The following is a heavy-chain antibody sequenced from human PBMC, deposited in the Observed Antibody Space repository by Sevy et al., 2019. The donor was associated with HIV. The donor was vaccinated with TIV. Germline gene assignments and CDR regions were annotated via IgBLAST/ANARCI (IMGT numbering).Heavy chain of an antibody. D-gene: IGHD1-1*01. J-gene: IGHJ4*02. V-gene: IGHV4-59*01. Sequence: SETLSLTCSVSGGSISSYFWTWVRQSPGKGLEWIGNIYFTGNTDYCPSLKSRVTLSLDTSKSQFSLTLKSVTAADTAIYFCARDSTTRPRVLDYWGQGTPVTVSS. CDR1: GGSISSYF. CDR2: IYFTGNT. CDR3: ARDSTTRPRVLDY.